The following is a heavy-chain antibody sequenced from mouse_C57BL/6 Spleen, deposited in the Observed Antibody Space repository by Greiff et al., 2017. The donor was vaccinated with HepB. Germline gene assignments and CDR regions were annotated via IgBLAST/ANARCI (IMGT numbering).Heavy chain of an antibody. CDR1: GFTFTDYY. D-gene: IGHD1-1*01. J-gene: IGHJ4*01. CDR3: ARYDYGSSYVRGAMDY. Sequence: DVKLVESGGGLVQPGGSLSLSCAASGFTFTDYYMSWVRQPPGKALEWLGFIRNKANGYTTEYSASVKGRFTISRDNSQSILYLQMNALRAEDSATYYCARYDYGSSYVRGAMDYWGQGTSVTVSS. V-gene: IGHV7-3*01. CDR2: IRNKANGYTT.